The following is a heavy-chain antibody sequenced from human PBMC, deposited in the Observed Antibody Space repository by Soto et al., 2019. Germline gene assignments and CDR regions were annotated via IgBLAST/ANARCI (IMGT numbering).Heavy chain of an antibody. D-gene: IGHD3-3*01. CDR2: IKSKTDGGTT. J-gene: IGHJ4*02. CDR1: GFTFSNAW. Sequence: GVSLRLSCAASGFTFSNAWMSWVRQAPGKGLEWVGRIKSKTDGGTTDYAAPVKGRFTISRDDSKNTLYLQMNSLKTEDTAVYYSTTERITIFGVVPDYWGQGTLVTVSS. CDR3: TTERITIFGVVPDY. V-gene: IGHV3-15*01.